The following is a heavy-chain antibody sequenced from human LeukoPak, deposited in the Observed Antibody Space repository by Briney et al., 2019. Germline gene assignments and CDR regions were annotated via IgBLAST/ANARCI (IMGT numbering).Heavy chain of an antibody. CDR2: INHSGST. J-gene: IGHJ6*02. D-gene: IGHD3-10*01. CDR3: ARGMVRGVTTHPNYYYYGMDV. Sequence: SETLSLTCAVYGGSFSGYYWSWIRQPPGKGLEWIGEINHSGSTNYNPSLKSRVTISVDTSKNQFSLKLSSATAADTAVYYCARGMVRGVTTHPNYYYYGMDVWGQGTTVTVSS. V-gene: IGHV4-34*01. CDR1: GGSFSGYY.